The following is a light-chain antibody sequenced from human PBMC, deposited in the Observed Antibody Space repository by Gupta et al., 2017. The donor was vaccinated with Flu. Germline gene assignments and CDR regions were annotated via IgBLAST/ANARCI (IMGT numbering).Light chain of an antibody. Sequence: QSALTRPASVSGSPGQSITFSCTATSSDVGDYKYVSWYQHHPGKAPRLMIFEVSNRPSGVSNRFSGSKSGNTASLTISGLQAEDEAYYYCSSYTTTNTLFVFGGGTKLNVL. CDR2: EVS. CDR1: SSDVGDYKY. CDR3: SSYTTTNTLFV. J-gene: IGLJ2*01. V-gene: IGLV2-14*01.